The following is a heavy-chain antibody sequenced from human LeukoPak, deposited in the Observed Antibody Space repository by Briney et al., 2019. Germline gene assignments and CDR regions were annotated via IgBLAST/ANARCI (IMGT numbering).Heavy chain of an antibody. D-gene: IGHD6-19*01. CDR3: AREKGIVAGLYYYYGMDV. CDR2: IYYSGST. Sequence: PSETLSLTCSVSGDSITSSYWTWIRQPPGGGLEWIGYIYYSGSTNYNPSLKSRVTISVDTSKNQFSLKLSSVTAADTAVYYCAREKGIVAGLYYYYGMDVWGQGTTVTVSS. V-gene: IGHV4-59*01. CDR1: GDSITSSY. J-gene: IGHJ6*02.